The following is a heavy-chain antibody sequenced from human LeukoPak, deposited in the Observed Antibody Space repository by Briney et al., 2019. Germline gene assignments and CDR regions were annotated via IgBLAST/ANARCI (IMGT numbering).Heavy chain of an antibody. CDR1: GFTFNTYE. J-gene: IGHJ3*02. D-gene: IGHD3-22*01. CDR2: ISGSYSTI. CDR3: ATDYYHSSGQSPDAFDI. V-gene: IGHV3-48*03. Sequence: PGGSLRLSCAASGFTFNTYEMNWVRQAPGKGLEWASYISGSYSTIYYADSVKGRFTISRDNAKSTLHLQMNSLRAEDTAIYYCATDYYHSSGQSPDAFDIWGQGTMVTVSS.